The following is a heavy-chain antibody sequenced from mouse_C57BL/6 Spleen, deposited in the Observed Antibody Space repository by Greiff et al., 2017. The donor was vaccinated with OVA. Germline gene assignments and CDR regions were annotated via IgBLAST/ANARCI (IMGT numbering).Heavy chain of an antibody. CDR1: GFTFSDYY. CDR2: INYDGSST. V-gene: IGHV5-16*01. D-gene: IGHD2-3*01. J-gene: IGHJ1*03. Sequence: DVKLVESEGGLVQPGSSMKLSCTASGFTFSDYYMAWVRQVPEKGLEWVANINYDGSSTYYQDPLKSRFIISRDNAKNILYLQMSSLKSEDTATYYCASLDGYYPWYFDVWGTGTTVTVSS. CDR3: ASLDGYYPWYFDV.